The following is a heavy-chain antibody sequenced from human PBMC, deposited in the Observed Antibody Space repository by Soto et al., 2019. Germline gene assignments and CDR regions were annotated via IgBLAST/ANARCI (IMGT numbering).Heavy chain of an antibody. Sequence: SETLSLTCTVSGGSISSYYWSWIRQPPGKGLEWIGYIYYSGSTNYNPSLKSRVTISVDTSKNQFSLKLSSVTAADTAVYYCARHRYSSGWYFDYWGQGTLVTGLL. D-gene: IGHD6-19*01. V-gene: IGHV4-59*08. J-gene: IGHJ4*02. CDR1: GGSISSYY. CDR2: IYYSGST. CDR3: ARHRYSSGWYFDY.